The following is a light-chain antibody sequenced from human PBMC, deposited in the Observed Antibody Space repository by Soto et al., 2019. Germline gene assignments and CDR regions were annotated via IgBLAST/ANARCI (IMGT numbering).Light chain of an antibody. CDR1: SSDVGGYNY. CDR3: CSYAGSYTRV. CDR2: DVS. V-gene: IGLV2-11*01. J-gene: IGLJ3*02. Sequence: QSALTQPRSVSGSPGQSVNISCTGTSSDVGGYNYVSWYQQHPGKAPKLMIYDVSKRPSGVPDRISVSKSCNSASLSISGLEAEDEADYYCCSYAGSYTRVCGRGTKLTVL.